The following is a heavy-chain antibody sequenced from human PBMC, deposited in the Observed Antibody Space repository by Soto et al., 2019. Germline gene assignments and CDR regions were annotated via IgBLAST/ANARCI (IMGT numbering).Heavy chain of an antibody. CDR1: GGSISSGGYY. D-gene: IGHD3-22*01. V-gene: IGHV4-31*03. Sequence: SETLSLTCTVSGGSISSGGYYWSWIRQHPGKGLEWIGYIYYSGSTYYNPSLKSRVTISVDTSKNQFSLKLSSVTAADTAVYYCARDTYYYDSSGSRAFDIWGQGTMVT. CDR3: ARDTYYYDSSGSRAFDI. CDR2: IYYSGST. J-gene: IGHJ3*02.